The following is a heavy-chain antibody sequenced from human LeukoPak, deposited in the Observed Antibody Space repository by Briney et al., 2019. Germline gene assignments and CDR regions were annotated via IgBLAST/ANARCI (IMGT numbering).Heavy chain of an antibody. CDR3: ARVGGGKGGRYCSSTSCNMAFDY. CDR2: INHRGST. V-gene: IGHV4-34*01. Sequence: SETLSLTCAVYGGSFSGYYWSWIRQPPGKGLEWIGEINHRGSTNYNPSLKSRVTISVDTSKNQFSLKLSSVTAADTAVYYCARVGGGKGGRYCSSTSCNMAFDYWGQGTLVTVSS. J-gene: IGHJ4*02. D-gene: IGHD2-2*02. CDR1: GGSFSGYY.